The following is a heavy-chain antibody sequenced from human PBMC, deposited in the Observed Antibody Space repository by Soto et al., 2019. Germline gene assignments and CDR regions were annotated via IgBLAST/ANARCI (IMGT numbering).Heavy chain of an antibody. Sequence: QAGGSLRLSCAASGFTFSSYGMHWVRQAPGKGLEWVAVISYDGSNKYYADSVKGRFTISRDNSKNTLYLQMNSLRAEDTAVSYCAKDPAIGYYYGMHVWDQGTTVTVSS. CDR2: ISYDGSNK. J-gene: IGHJ6*02. V-gene: IGHV3-30*18. CDR3: AKDPAIGYYYGMHV. CDR1: GFTFSSYG.